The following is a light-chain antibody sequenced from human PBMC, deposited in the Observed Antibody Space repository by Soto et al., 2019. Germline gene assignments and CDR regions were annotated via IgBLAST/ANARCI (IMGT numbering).Light chain of an antibody. J-gene: IGKJ1*01. CDR3: QHYNDYSRI. CDR2: MAS. V-gene: IGKV1-5*03. Sequence: DIPMTQSPSTLSASIGDRVTITCRASQSISSWLAWYQQKPGKAPKLLIYMASNLHSGVPSRFSGSGSGTEFTLTISSLQPDDFATYYCQHYNDYSRIFGQGTKVEIK. CDR1: QSISSW.